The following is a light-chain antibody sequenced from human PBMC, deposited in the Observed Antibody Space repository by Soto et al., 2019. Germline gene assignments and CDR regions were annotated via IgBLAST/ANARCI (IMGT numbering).Light chain of an antibody. Sequence: EIVMTQSPATLSVSPGERATLSCRASQSVSSNLAWYQQKPGQAPRPLIYGASTRATGIPARFSGSGSGTEFTLTISSLQSEDFAVYYCRQYNNWPPTFGQGTKLEIK. J-gene: IGKJ2*01. V-gene: IGKV3-15*01. CDR3: RQYNNWPPT. CDR1: QSVSSN. CDR2: GAS.